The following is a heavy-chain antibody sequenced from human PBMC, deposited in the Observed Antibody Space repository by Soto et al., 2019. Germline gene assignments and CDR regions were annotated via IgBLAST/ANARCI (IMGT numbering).Heavy chain of an antibody. Sequence: QVQLVESGGGVVQPGRSLRLSCAASGFTFSSYGMHWVRQAPGKGLEWVAVISYDGSNKYYADSVKGRFTISRDNSKNTLYLQMNSLRAEDTAVYYCAKDKVCELTTSLDYWGQGTLVTVSS. J-gene: IGHJ4*02. CDR1: GFTFSSYG. CDR2: ISYDGSNK. D-gene: IGHD1-26*01. V-gene: IGHV3-30*18. CDR3: AKDKVCELTTSLDY.